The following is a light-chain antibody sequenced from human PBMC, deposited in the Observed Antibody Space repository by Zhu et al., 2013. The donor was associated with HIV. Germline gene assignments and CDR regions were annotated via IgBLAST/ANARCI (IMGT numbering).Light chain of an antibody. V-gene: IGKV3-20*01. Sequence: EIVLTQSPGTLSLSPGERATLSCRASQSVSGSYLAWYQQKFGQAPRLLIYGAFMRATGIPDRFSGSGSGTDFTLTISRLEPEDFAVYYCQQYDSSPLTFGGGTKVEI. J-gene: IGKJ4*01. CDR1: QSVSGSY. CDR2: GAF. CDR3: QQYDSSPLT.